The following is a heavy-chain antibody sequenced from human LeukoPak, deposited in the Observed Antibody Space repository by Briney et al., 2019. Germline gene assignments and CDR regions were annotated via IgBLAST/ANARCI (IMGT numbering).Heavy chain of an antibody. V-gene: IGHV1-46*01. CDR1: GYSFTSNY. CDR2: IYPRDGST. Sequence: ASVKVSCKVSGYSFTSNYIHWVRQAPGQGLEWMGMIYPRDGSTSYAQKFQGRVTMTRDTSTSTVYMELSSLRSEDTAVYYCARVRSYGGNSAPIDYWGQGTLVTVSS. J-gene: IGHJ4*02. CDR3: ARVRSYGGNSAPIDY. D-gene: IGHD4-23*01.